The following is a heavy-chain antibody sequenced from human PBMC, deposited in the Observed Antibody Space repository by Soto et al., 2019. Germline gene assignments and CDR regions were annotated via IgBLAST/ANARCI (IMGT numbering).Heavy chain of an antibody. Sequence: SVKVSCKASGGTFSSYAISWVRQAPGQGLEWMGGIIPIFGTANYAQKFQGRVTITADESTSTAYMELSSLRCEDPAVYYCASVAAIDTAYYNYGMDVWGQGTTVTVSS. D-gene: IGHD2-15*01. CDR2: IIPIFGTA. CDR1: GGTFSSYA. CDR3: ASVAAIDTAYYNYGMDV. J-gene: IGHJ6*02. V-gene: IGHV1-69*13.